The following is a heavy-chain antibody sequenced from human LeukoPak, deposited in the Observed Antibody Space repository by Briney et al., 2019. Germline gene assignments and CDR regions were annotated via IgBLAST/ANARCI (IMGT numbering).Heavy chain of an antibody. CDR1: GFSFSDYF. D-gene: IGHD4-17*01. CDR3: ARTYGDYEFDY. CDR2: ISSRSTYI. V-gene: IGHV3-11*03. J-gene: IGHJ4*02. Sequence: GGSLRLSCAASGFSFSDYFMNWIRQAPGKGLEWVSYISSRSTYINYADSVKGRFTISRDNAKNSLYLQMSSLRAEDTAVYYCARTYGDYEFDYWGQGTLVTVSS.